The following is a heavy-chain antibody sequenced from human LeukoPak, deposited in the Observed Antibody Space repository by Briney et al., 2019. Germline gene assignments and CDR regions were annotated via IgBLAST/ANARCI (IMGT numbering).Heavy chain of an antibody. CDR2: IYPGDSDT. V-gene: IGHV5-51*01. J-gene: IGHJ4*01. Sequence: GESLKISCKGSGYSFTSYWIGWVRQMPGKGLEWMGIIYPGDSDTRYSPSFQGQVTISADKSISTAYLQWSSLKASDTAMYYCASFWSYYYDRSAPGDYWGQGTLVTVSS. CDR3: ASFWSYYYDRSAPGDY. D-gene: IGHD3-22*01. CDR1: GYSFTSYW.